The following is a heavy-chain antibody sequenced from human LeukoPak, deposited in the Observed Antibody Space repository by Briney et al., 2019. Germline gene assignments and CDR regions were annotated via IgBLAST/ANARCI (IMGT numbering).Heavy chain of an antibody. V-gene: IGHV3-43D*03. CDR2: ISWDGGST. CDR3: TKEASSSPGGFDP. CDR1: GFTFDDYA. J-gene: IGHJ5*02. Sequence: GGSLRLSCAASGFTFDDYAMHWVRQAPGKGLEWVSLISWDGGSTSYADSVKGRFTISRDNSKNSLYLQMNSLRAEDTALYYCTKEASSSPGGFDPWGQGTLVTVSS.